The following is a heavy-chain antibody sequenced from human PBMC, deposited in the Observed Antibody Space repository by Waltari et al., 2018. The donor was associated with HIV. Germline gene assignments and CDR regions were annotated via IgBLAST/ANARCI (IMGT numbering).Heavy chain of an antibody. CDR1: GYSISTDYW. CDR2: ISHSGST. Sequence: QVLLQESGPGLVRPSGTLPLTCTVSGYSISTDYWWSWVRQPPGKGLEWVGEISHSGSTNYNPSLKNRVTISADTSNNQFFLNIKSMTAADTAVYYCARGVDYLDYWGQGTLVTVSS. J-gene: IGHJ4*02. V-gene: IGHV4-4*02. CDR3: ARGVDYLDY.